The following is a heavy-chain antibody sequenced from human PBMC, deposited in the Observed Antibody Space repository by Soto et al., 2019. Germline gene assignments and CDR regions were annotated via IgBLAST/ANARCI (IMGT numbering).Heavy chain of an antibody. D-gene: IGHD2-15*01. CDR3: ASGHCSGGSCYLYY. V-gene: IGHV3-30-3*01. CDR1: GFTFRSYA. Sequence: GGSLRLSCAASGFTFRSYAMHWVRQAPGKGLEWVAVISYDGSNKYYADSVKGRFTISRDNSKNTLYLQMNSLRAEDTAVYYCASGHCSGGSCYLYYWGQGTLVTVSS. J-gene: IGHJ4*02. CDR2: ISYDGSNK.